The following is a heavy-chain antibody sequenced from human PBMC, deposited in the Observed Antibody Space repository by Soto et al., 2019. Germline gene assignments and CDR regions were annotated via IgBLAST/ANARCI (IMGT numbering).Heavy chain of an antibody. CDR2: ISGYNGNT. CDR3: ARVDYYDSSGYYGY. Sequence: QVQLVQSGAEVKKPGASVKVSCKASGYTFTIYGISWVRQAPGQGLEWMGRISGYNGNTDYAQNLQDRVTLTTDASTSSVYMELRSLRSDDTAVYSCARVDYYDSSGYYGYWGQGTLITVSS. D-gene: IGHD3-22*01. J-gene: IGHJ4*02. V-gene: IGHV1-18*04. CDR1: GYTFTIYG.